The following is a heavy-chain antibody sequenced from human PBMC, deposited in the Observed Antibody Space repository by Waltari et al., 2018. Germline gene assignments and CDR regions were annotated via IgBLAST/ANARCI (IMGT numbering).Heavy chain of an antibody. CDR1: GGSISSSSYY. V-gene: IGHV4-39*01. Sequence: QLQLQESGPGLVKPSETLSLTCTVSGGSISSSSYYWGWIRQPPGKGLEWIGSIYYSGSTYDNPSLKSRVTISVDTSKNQFSLKLSSVTAADTAVYYCARHVRFLEWLLSYYYYGMDVWGQGTTVTVSS. CDR3: ARHVRFLEWLLSYYYYGMDV. D-gene: IGHD3-3*01. J-gene: IGHJ6*02. CDR2: IYYSGST.